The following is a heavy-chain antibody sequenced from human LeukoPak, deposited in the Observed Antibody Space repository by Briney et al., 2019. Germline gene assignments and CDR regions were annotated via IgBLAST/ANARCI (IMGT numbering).Heavy chain of an antibody. J-gene: IGHJ4*02. CDR3: VRGHYADY. Sequence: PGGSLRLSCAASGFAFGSYYMNWVRQAPGKGLEWVANIKPDGSEENYVDSVRGRFTISRDNAKNSVYLQMNSLRADDTALYYWVRGHYADYTSQGTLVTVSS. CDR2: IKPDGSEE. CDR1: GFAFGSYY. V-gene: IGHV3-7*01.